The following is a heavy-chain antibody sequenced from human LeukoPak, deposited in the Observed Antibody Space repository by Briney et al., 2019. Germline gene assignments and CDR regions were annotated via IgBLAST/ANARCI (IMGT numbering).Heavy chain of an antibody. J-gene: IGHJ4*02. V-gene: IGHV3-23*01. D-gene: IGHD6-13*01. CDR2: ISGNGDST. Sequence: GGSLRLSCAGSGFTFKNHAMSWVRQAPGKGLEWVSSISGNGDSTYDADSVKGRFTISRDNSKNTMYLQMNSLRAEDTAVYYCARARGIAANYFDYWGQGTLVTVSS. CDR1: GFTFKNHA. CDR3: ARARGIAANYFDY.